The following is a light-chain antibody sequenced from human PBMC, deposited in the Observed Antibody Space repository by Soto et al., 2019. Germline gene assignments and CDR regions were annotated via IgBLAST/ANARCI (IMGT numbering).Light chain of an antibody. CDR2: ANS. V-gene: IGLV1-40*01. Sequence: QSVLTQPPSVSGAPGQRVTISCTGSSSNIGAGYDVHWYQQLPGTAPELLIYANSNRPSGVPDRFSGSKSGTSASLAITGLQADDEADYSCQSYDSSLTLRVFGTGTKLTVL. J-gene: IGLJ1*01. CDR1: SSNIGAGYD. CDR3: QSYDSSLTLRV.